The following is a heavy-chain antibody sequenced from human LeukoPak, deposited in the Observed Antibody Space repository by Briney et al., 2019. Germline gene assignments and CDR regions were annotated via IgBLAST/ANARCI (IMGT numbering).Heavy chain of an antibody. CDR1: GYTFTDSY. D-gene: IGHD2-2*01. CDR3: ARDLGCSRTSCYYASDY. J-gene: IGHJ4*02. Sequence: GASVKVSCKASGYTFTDSYIHWVRQAPGQRLEWMGWINPDSGGTNYAQKFQGRVTVTRDTSISTAHMELSRLRSDDTAVYYCARDLGCSRTSCYYASDYWGQGTLLTVSS. V-gene: IGHV1-2*02. CDR2: INPDSGGT.